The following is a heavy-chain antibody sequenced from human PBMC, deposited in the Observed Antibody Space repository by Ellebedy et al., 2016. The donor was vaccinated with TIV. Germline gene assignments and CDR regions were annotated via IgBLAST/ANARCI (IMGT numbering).Heavy chain of an antibody. V-gene: IGHV3-21*01. D-gene: IGHD3-16*01. CDR1: GFTFSSYS. Sequence: GESLKISXAASGFTFSSYSMNWVRQAPGKGLEWVSSISSSSSYIYYADSVKGRFTISRDNAKNSLYLQMNSLRAEDTAVYYCARDGGYYYGMDVWGQGTTVTVSS. CDR2: ISSSSSYI. J-gene: IGHJ6*02. CDR3: ARDGGYYYGMDV.